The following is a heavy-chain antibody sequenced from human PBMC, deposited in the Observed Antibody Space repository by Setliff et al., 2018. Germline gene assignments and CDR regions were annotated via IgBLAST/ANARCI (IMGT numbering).Heavy chain of an antibody. V-gene: IGHV3-48*01. CDR1: GFTFSSYS. CDR2: ISSSSSTI. CDR3: ARDRVRTAALGGMDV. Sequence: GGSLRLSCAASGFTFSSYSMNWVRQAPGKGLEWVSYISSSSSTIYYADSVKGRFTISRDNAKSSLYLQMNSLRAEDTAVYYCARDRVRTAALGGMDVWGQGTTVTVSS. D-gene: IGHD6-6*01. J-gene: IGHJ6*02.